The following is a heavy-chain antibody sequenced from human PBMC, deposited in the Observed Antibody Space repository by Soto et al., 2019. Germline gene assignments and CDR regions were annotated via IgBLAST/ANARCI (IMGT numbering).Heavy chain of an antibody. Sequence: SETLSLTCTVSGGSISSYYWSWIRQPPEKGLEWIGYIYYSGSTNYNPSLKSRVTISVDTSKNQFSLKLSSVTAADTAVYYCARLRAAAGNFDYWGQGTLVTVSS. CDR3: ARLRAAAGNFDY. CDR1: GGSISSYY. CDR2: IYYSGST. J-gene: IGHJ4*02. V-gene: IGHV4-59*08. D-gene: IGHD6-13*01.